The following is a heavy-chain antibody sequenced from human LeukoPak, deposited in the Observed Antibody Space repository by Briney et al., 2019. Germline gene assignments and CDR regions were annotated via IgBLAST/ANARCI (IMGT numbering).Heavy chain of an antibody. Sequence: GGSLRLSCAASGFTFSNYAMSWVRQAPGKGLEWVSTITSNGGSAYYPDSVKGRFTISRDNSKNTLYLQMNNLRAEDTALYYCAAYYYASGSFARYFDYWGQGTLVTVSS. D-gene: IGHD3-10*01. CDR3: AAYYYASGSFARYFDY. J-gene: IGHJ4*02. V-gene: IGHV3-23*01. CDR1: GFTFSNYA. CDR2: ITSNGGSA.